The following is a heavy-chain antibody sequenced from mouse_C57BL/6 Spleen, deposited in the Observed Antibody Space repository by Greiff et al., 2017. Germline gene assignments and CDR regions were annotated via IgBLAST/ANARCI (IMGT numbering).Heavy chain of an antibody. CDR2: LDPENGDT. CDR1: GFNIKDDY. V-gene: IGHV14-4*01. D-gene: IGHD2-4*01. J-gene: IGHJ4*01. CDR3: TTGRLRQGGAMDY. Sequence: EVQLQQSGAELVRPGASVKLSCTASGFNIKDDYMHWVKQRPEQGLEWIGWLDPENGDTEYASKFQGKATITADTSTNTAYRQLSSLTSEDTAVYYCTTGRLRQGGAMDYWGQGTSVTVSS.